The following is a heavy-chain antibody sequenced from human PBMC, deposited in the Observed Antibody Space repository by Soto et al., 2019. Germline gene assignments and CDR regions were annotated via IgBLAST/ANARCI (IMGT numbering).Heavy chain of an antibody. J-gene: IGHJ4*02. V-gene: IGHV1-69*02. CDR1: GDTFSFYT. D-gene: IGHD3-10*01. Sequence: QVQLVQSGAEVRKPGSSVKVSCKASGDTFSFYTINWVRQAPGLGLEWMGRVNPIVSMSNYAQKFQGRVTXTXEXXTNTAYMQLSSLRSEDTAIYYCAASYGSGYRAFDYWGQGALVTVSS. CDR2: VNPIVSMS. CDR3: AASYGSGYRAFDY.